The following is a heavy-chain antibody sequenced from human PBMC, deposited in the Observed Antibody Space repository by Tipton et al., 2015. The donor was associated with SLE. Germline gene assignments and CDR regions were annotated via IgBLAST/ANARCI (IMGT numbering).Heavy chain of an antibody. Sequence: TLSLTCTVSGGSISSPYWSWIRQPPGKGLEWIGYIYYSGSTNYNPSLKSRVTISVDTSKNQFSLKLSSVTAADTAVYYCARYYYDSSGPDDAFDIWGQGTMVTVSA. CDR2: IYYSGST. CDR1: GGSISSPY. J-gene: IGHJ3*02. D-gene: IGHD3-22*01. V-gene: IGHV4-59*11. CDR3: ARYYYDSSGPDDAFDI.